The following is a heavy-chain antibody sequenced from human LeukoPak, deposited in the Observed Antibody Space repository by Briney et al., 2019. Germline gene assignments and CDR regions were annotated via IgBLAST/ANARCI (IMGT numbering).Heavy chain of an antibody. CDR2: MYTGGTT. CDR3: AKDEATSGGGLAS. J-gene: IGHJ1*01. CDR1: GFSVSGTH. D-gene: IGHD3-16*01. V-gene: IGHV3-53*01. Sequence: PRGSLRLSCAASGFSVSGTHMTWVRQAPGKGLEWVSAMYTGGTTYYADSVSGRFTIFRDNAKNTLYLQMNSLRPEDTAVYYCAKDEATSGGGLASWGQGTLVIVSP.